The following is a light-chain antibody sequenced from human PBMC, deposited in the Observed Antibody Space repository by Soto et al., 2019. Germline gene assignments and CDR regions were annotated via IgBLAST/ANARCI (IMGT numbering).Light chain of an antibody. CDR2: DAS. Sequence: EIVLTQSPGTLSLSPGERATLSCRASQSLTNNYFAWYQQKPGRALRLLIYDASNRATGIPARFSGTGSGTDFTLTINNLEPEDFAVYYCQVRTNWSIAFGRGTRLEIK. J-gene: IGKJ5*01. V-gene: IGKV3D-20*02. CDR1: QSLTNNY. CDR3: QVRTNWSIA.